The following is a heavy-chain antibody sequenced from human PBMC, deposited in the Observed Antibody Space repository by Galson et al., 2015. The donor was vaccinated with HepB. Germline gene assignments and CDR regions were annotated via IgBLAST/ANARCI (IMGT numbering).Heavy chain of an antibody. CDR2: IRSNGGST. V-gene: IGHV3-64D*06. CDR1: GFSFSSYA. Sequence: SLRLSCAASGFSFSSYAMYWVRQAPGKGLEYVSAIRSNGGSTYYADSVKDRFTISRDNSKNTLYLQMSSLRAEDTAVYYCVKGRKPVVVPAANFDYWGQGTLVTVSS. CDR3: VKGRKPVVVPAANFDY. D-gene: IGHD2-2*01. J-gene: IGHJ4*02.